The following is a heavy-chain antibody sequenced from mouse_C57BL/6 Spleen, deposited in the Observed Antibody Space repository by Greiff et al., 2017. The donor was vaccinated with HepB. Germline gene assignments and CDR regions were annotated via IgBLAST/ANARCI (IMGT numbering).Heavy chain of an antibody. CDR2: IYPGSGST. J-gene: IGHJ3*01. CDR1: GYTFTSYW. V-gene: IGHV1-55*01. D-gene: IGHD1-2*01. Sequence: QVQLQQSGAELVKPGASVKMSCKASGYTFTSYWITWVKQRPGQGLEWIGDIYPGSGSTNYNEKFKSKATLTVDTSSSTAYMQLSSLTSEDSAVYYCARLGDLYDGLFAYWGQGTLVTVSA. CDR3: ARLGDLYDGLFAY.